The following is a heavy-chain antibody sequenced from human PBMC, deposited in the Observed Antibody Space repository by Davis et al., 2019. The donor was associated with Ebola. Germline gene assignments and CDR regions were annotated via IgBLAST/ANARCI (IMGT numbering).Heavy chain of an antibody. CDR2: IIPIFGTA. CDR1: GYTFTSYY. Sequence: AASVKVSCKASGYTFTSYYMHWVRQAPGQGLEWMGGIIPIFGTANYAQKFQGRVTITADESTSTAYMELSSLRSEDTAVYYCARVGGYDNFDYWGQGTLVTVSS. V-gene: IGHV1-69*13. D-gene: IGHD5-12*01. CDR3: ARVGGYDNFDY. J-gene: IGHJ4*02.